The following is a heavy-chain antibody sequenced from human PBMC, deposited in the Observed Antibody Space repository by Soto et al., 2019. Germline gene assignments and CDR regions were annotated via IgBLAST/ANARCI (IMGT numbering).Heavy chain of an antibody. CDR3: AKDWGSSGWFNWFDP. Sequence: QVQLVESGGGVVQPGRSLRLSCVASGFTLSNTGMHWVRQAPGKGLEWVAMISHDGSNTYYGDSVKGRFTISRDNSWNTLYLQIDSLRPEDTSVYYCAKDWGSSGWFNWFDPWGQGTLVTVSS. D-gene: IGHD6-19*01. J-gene: IGHJ5*02. CDR2: ISHDGSNT. V-gene: IGHV3-30*18. CDR1: GFTLSNTG.